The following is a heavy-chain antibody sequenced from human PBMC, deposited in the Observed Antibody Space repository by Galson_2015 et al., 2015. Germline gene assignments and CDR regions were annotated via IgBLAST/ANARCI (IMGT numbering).Heavy chain of an antibody. CDR1: GFTVSGDY. CDR3: ARVLGGDYVGY. V-gene: IGHV3-66*02. J-gene: IGHJ4*02. CDR2: IYSGGMT. D-gene: IGHD4-17*01. Sequence: SLRLSCAASGFTVSGDYLTWVRQAPGKGLEWVPIIYSGGMTYYADSVEGRFTISRDNSKNTVYLQMDSLRPEDTAVYYCARVLGGDYVGYWGQGTLVTVSS.